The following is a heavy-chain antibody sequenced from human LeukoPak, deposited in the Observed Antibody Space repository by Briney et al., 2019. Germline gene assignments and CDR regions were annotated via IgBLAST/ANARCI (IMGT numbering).Heavy chain of an antibody. Sequence: SETLSLTCTVSGGSISSYYWSWIRQPPGKGLEWIGYIYYSGSTNYNPSLKSRVTISVDTSKNQFPLKLSSVTAADTAVYYCARIDWYSSSWSRTFYFDYWGQGTLVTVSS. V-gene: IGHV4-59*01. D-gene: IGHD6-13*01. CDR2: IYYSGST. J-gene: IGHJ4*02. CDR1: GGSISSYY. CDR3: ARIDWYSSSWSRTFYFDY.